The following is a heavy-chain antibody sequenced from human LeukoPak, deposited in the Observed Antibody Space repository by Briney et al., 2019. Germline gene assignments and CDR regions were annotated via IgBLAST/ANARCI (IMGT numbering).Heavy chain of an antibody. V-gene: IGHV3-7*01. J-gene: IGHJ3*02. CDR3: ARERLQPNNDAFDI. Sequence: GGSLRLSCAASGFTFSIYWMSWVRQAPGKGLEWVANIKPDGSEEYYVDSVKGRFTISRDNSKNTLYLQMNSLRAEDTAVYYCARERLQPNNDAFDIWGQGTMVTVSS. CDR1: GFTFSIYW. CDR2: IKPDGSEE. D-gene: IGHD6-25*01.